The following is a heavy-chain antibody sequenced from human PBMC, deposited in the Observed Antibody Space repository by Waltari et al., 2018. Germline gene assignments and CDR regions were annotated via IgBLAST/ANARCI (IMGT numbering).Heavy chain of an antibody. Sequence: QVQLQQWGAGLLKPSETLSLTCAVYGGSFSGYYWSWIRQPPGQGLEWIGEINHSGSTNYNPSLKSRVTISVDTSKNQFSLKLSSVTAADTAVYYCARGQYDFWSGYKGFYGMDVWGQGTTVTVSS. J-gene: IGHJ6*02. D-gene: IGHD3-3*01. CDR2: INHSGST. CDR1: GGSFSGYY. CDR3: ARGQYDFWSGYKGFYGMDV. V-gene: IGHV4-34*01.